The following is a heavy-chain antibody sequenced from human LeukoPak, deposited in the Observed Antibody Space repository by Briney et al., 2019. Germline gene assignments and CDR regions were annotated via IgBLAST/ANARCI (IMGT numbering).Heavy chain of an antibody. CDR1: GGSISSYY. CDR2: IYYSGST. Sequence: PSETLSLTCTVSGGSISSYYWSWIRQPPGKGLEWIGYIYYSGSTNYNPSLKSRVTISVDTSKNQFSLKLSSVTAADTAVYYCARRAVITMINHKGPQGAFDIWGQGTMVTVSS. D-gene: IGHD3-22*01. J-gene: IGHJ3*02. V-gene: IGHV4-59*01. CDR3: ARRAVITMINHKGPQGAFDI.